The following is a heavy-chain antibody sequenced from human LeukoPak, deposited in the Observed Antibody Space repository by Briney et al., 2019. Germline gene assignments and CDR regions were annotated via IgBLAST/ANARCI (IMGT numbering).Heavy chain of an antibody. J-gene: IGHJ4*02. CDR2: ITDSGGDT. CDR3: AKGSRSSRPYYFDF. Sequence: GGSLRLPCTASGFTFRIYAMGWVRQAPGKGLEWVSAITDSGGDTYHADSVKGRLTISRDNSKNTLYLQMDSLRVEDTAVYYCAKGSRSSRPYYFDFWGQGTLVTVSS. D-gene: IGHD6-6*01. V-gene: IGHV3-23*01. CDR1: GFTFRIYA.